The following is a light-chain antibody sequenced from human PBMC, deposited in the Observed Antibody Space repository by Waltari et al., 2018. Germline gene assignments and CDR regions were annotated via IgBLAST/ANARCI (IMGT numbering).Light chain of an antibody. CDR1: TLPKQS. V-gene: IGLV3-25*03. J-gene: IGLJ3*02. CDR2: QDA. CDR3: QSADTSGVYPR. Sequence: SYDLTQPPSVSVPPGQTANVTSSAHTLPKQSASWYQKKPGQAPLLIIYQDAERPAGISERFSGSSSGTTVTLTISDVQAEDEADYYCQSADTSGVYPRFGGGTKLTVL.